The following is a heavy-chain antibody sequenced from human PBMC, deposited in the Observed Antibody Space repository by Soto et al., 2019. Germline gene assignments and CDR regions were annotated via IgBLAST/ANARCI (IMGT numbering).Heavy chain of an antibody. J-gene: IGHJ6*02. CDR3: ARVLGSRDANYGDSMYYYYYGMDV. Sequence: SETLSLTCTVSGGSISSYYWSWIRQPPGKGLEWIGYIYYSGSTNYNPSLKSRVTISVDTSKNQFSLKLSSVTAADTAVYYCARVLGSRDANYGDSMYYYYYGMDVWGQGTTVTVSS. V-gene: IGHV4-59*01. D-gene: IGHD4-17*01. CDR1: GGSISSYY. CDR2: IYYSGST.